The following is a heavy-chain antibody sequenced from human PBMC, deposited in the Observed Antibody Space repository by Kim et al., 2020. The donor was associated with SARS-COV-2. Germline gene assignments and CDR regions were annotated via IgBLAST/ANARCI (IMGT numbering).Heavy chain of an antibody. V-gene: IGHV6-1*01. J-gene: IGHJ6*03. CDR3: AREGSSSHLLYYYYYMDV. CDR2: TYYRSKWYN. Sequence: SQTLSLTCAISGDSVSSNSAAWNWIRQSPSRGLEWLGRTYYRSKWYNDYAVSVKSRITINPDTSKNQFSLQLNSVTPEDTAVYYCAREGSSSHLLYYYYYMDVWGKGTTVTVSS. CDR1: GDSVSSNSAA. D-gene: IGHD6-13*01.